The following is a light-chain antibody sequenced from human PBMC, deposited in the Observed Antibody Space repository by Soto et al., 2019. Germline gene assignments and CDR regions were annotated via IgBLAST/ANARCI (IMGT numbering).Light chain of an antibody. CDR2: DAS. CDR1: QSVSNS. CDR3: QQRSNWPPT. J-gene: IGKJ5*01. V-gene: IGKV3-11*01. Sequence: EIVLTQSPATLSLSPGERATLSCRASQSVSNSLAWFQQKPGQAPRLLIYDASNRATGIPARFSGSGSGTDFTLTISSLEPEDFAVYYCQQRSNWPPTFGQGTRLENK.